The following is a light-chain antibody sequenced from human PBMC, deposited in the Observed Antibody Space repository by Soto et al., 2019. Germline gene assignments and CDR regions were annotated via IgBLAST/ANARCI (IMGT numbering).Light chain of an antibody. CDR2: GNS. V-gene: IGLV1-40*01. J-gene: IGLJ2*01. Sequence: QSVLTQPPSVSGAPGQRVTISRTGSSSNIGAGYDVHWYQQLPGTAPKLLIYGNSNRPSGVPDRFSGSKSGTAASLAITGLQAEDEADYYCQYYGSSLRRVFGGGTKVTVL. CDR3: QYYGSSLRRV. CDR1: SSNIGAGYD.